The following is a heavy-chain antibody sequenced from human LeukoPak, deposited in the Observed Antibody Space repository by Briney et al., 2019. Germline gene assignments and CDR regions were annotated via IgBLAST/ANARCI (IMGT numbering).Heavy chain of an antibody. D-gene: IGHD1-14*01. Sequence: SETLSLTCAVYGGYFSGYYWSWIRQPPGKGLEWIGEVNQNGSTNYNPCRKSRLTISVDTSKRQFSLMLRSVPAADTAVYYCARWGADLWVPGISYYYLDVWDKGIPVTVSS. V-gene: IGHV4-34*01. J-gene: IGHJ6*03. CDR1: GGYFSGYY. CDR3: ARWGADLWVPGISYYYLDV. CDR2: VNQNGST.